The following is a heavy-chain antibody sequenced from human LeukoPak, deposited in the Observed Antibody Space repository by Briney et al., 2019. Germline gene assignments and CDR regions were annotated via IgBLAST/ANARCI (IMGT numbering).Heavy chain of an antibody. CDR1: GFTFSNAW. CDR3: TKDMVTHDAFDI. D-gene: IGHD2-8*01. CDR2: IKSKTDGDGGTR. V-gene: IGHV3-15*01. Sequence: PGGSLRLSCAASGFTFSNAWMNWVRQAPGKGLEWVGHIKSKTDGDGGTRDYAAPVKDRFSISRDDSKNTLYLQMNSLKTEDTGVYYCTKDMVTHDAFDIWGQGTVVTVSS. J-gene: IGHJ3*02.